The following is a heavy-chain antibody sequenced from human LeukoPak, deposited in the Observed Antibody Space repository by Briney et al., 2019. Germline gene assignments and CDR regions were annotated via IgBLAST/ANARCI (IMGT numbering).Heavy chain of an antibody. CDR2: ISGSGGST. D-gene: IGHD3-3*01. CDR3: AKAEYFDFWGGYHY. V-gene: IGHV3-23*01. CDR1: GFAFGSEA. J-gene: IGHJ4*02. Sequence: GGTLRLSCAVSGFAFGSEAMSWVRQAPGKGLEWVSAISGSGGSTYYADSVKGRFTISRDNSKNTLYLQMNSLRAEDTAVYYCAKAEYFDFWGGYHYWGQGTLVTVSS.